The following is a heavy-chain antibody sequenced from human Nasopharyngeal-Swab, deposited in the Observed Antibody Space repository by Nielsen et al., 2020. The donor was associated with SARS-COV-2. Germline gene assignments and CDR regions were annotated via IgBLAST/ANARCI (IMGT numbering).Heavy chain of an antibody. CDR1: GFTFSSYS. V-gene: IGHV3-21*01. D-gene: IGHD3-22*01. CDR2: ISSSSSYI. CDR3: ARAIEGSSGYFGGY. J-gene: IGHJ4*02. Sequence: GESLKISCAASGFTFSSYSMNWVRQAPGKGLEWVSSISSSSSYIYYADSVKGRFTISRDNAKNPLYLQMNSLRAEDTAVYYCARAIEGSSGYFGGYWGQGTLVTVSS.